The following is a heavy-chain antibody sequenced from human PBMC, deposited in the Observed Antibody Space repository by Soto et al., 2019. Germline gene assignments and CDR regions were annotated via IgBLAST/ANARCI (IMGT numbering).Heavy chain of an antibody. CDR1: GFTFRNYW. D-gene: IGHD5-12*01. CDR2: IVSDGSST. CDR3: ARERPYSGYDLDY. Sequence: GSLRLSCEASGFTFRNYWLHWVRQAPGKGLVWVSRIVSDGSSTSYADSVKGRFTISRDNAKNTLYLQMNSLGAEDTAIYYCARERPYSGYDLDYWGQGTLVTVS. V-gene: IGHV3-74*01. J-gene: IGHJ4*02.